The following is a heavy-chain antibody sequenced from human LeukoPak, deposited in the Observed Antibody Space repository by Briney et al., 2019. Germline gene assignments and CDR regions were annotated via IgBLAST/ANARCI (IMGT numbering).Heavy chain of an antibody. Sequence: GGSLRLSCAASGLTFSNYEMNWVRQAPGKGLEWVSYISGSGSTIYYADSAKGRFTISRDNAKDSLYLQMNSLRAEDTAVYYCARVRSGYSHENYFDYWGQGTLVTVSS. D-gene: IGHD5-18*01. CDR2: ISGSGSTI. CDR3: ARVRSGYSHENYFDY. CDR1: GLTFSNYE. J-gene: IGHJ4*02. V-gene: IGHV3-48*03.